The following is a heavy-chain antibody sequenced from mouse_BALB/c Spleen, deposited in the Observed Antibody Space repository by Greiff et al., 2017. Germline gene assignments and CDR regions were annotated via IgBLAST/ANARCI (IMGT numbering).Heavy chain of an antibody. J-gene: IGHJ1*01. Sequence: EVNLVESGGGLVQPGGSLKLSCAASGFTFSSYTMSWVRQTPEKRLEWVAYISNGGGSTYYPDTVKGRFTISRDNAKNTLYLQMSSLMSEDTAMYYGARVITTVVATGQGYFDVWGAGTTVTVSS. CDR1: GFTFSSYT. D-gene: IGHD1-1*01. CDR2: ISNGGGST. CDR3: ARVITTVVATGQGYFDV. V-gene: IGHV5-12-2*01.